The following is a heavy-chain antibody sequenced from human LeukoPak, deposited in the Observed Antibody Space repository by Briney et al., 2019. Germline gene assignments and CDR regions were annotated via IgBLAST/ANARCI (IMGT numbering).Heavy chain of an antibody. J-gene: IGHJ6*02. CDR3: VRGQTSTSPGV. Sequence: GGSLRLSCAASGFTVSSSYMSWVRQAPGKGLDWVSLIYSGGSTHYADSVKGRFSISRDSSKNTLYLQMNTLRDEDTAVYYCVRGQTSTSPGVWGQGTTVPVSS. CDR1: GFTVSSSY. CDR2: IYSGGST. D-gene: IGHD5-24*01. V-gene: IGHV3-53*05.